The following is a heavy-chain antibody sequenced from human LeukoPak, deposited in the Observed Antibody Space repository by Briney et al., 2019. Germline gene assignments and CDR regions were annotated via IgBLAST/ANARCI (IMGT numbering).Heavy chain of an antibody. V-gene: IGHV3-21*01. CDR3: ARTLKGDLGVFDY. J-gene: IGHJ4*02. CDR2: ISYTGTYI. CDR1: AFSLSAYN. D-gene: IGHD3-16*01. Sequence: KSGGSLRLSCAASAFSLSAYNMNWVRQAPGKGLEWVSSISYTGTYIYYADSVKGRFTISRDNAKNSLYLQMNSLRAEDTAVYYCARTLKGDLGVFDYWGQGTLVTVSS.